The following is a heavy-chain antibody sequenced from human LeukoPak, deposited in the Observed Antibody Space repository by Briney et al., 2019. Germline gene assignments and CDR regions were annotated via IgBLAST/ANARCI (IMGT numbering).Heavy chain of an antibody. CDR3: AKSVVVAARDYYYYGMDV. J-gene: IGHJ6*02. CDR2: ISWNSGSI. V-gene: IGHV3-9*01. CDR1: GFTFSNYA. D-gene: IGHD2-15*01. Sequence: GGSLRLSCAASGFTFSNYAMSWVRQAPGKGLEWVSGISWNSGSIGYADSVKGRFTISRDNAKNSLYLQMNSLRAEDTALYYCAKSVVVAARDYYYYGMDVWGQGTTVTVSS.